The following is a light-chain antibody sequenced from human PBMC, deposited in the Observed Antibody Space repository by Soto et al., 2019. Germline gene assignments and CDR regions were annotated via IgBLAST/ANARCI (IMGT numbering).Light chain of an antibody. J-gene: IGKJ2*01. CDR3: QQSNDFQYA. Sequence: DSQMTQSPSTLSASVGDGVTITCRASQNIGSWLAWYQQKPGEPPKLLISKATNLQRGVPSRFSGRGYGTDFGLTISSLRPVDSATDFCQQSNDFQYAFGPGTKLDI. CDR2: KAT. CDR1: QNIGSW. V-gene: IGKV1-5*03.